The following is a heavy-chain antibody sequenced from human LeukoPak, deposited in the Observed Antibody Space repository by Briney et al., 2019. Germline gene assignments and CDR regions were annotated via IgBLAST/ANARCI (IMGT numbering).Heavy chain of an antibody. Sequence: PSETLSLTCAVYGGSFSSHYWSWIRQHPGKGLEWIGYISYIGNSYYNPSLKSRVTVSSDTSKNQFSLRLNSVTAADTAVYYCARGRIVVVPPAGVGDWFDPWGQGTLVTVSS. CDR3: ARGRIVVVPPAGVGDWFDP. CDR2: ISYIGNS. V-gene: IGHV4-31*11. CDR1: GGSFSSHY. J-gene: IGHJ5*02. D-gene: IGHD2-2*01.